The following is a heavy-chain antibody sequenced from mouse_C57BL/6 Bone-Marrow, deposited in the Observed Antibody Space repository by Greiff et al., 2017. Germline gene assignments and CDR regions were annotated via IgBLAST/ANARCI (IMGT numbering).Heavy chain of an antibody. Sequence: QVQLQQSGAELARPGASVKLSCKASGYTFTSYGISWVKQRTGQGLEWIGEIYPRSGNTYYNEKFKGKATLTADKSSSTAYMELRSLTSEDSAVYFCARSLIHYDYDTVAYWGQGTLVTVSA. CDR2: IYPRSGNT. J-gene: IGHJ3*01. D-gene: IGHD2-4*01. V-gene: IGHV1-81*01. CDR3: ARSLIHYDYDTVAY. CDR1: GYTFTSYG.